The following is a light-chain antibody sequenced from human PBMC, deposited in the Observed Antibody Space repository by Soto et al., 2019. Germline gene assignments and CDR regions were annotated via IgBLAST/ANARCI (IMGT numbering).Light chain of an antibody. V-gene: IGLV2-14*01. CDR1: SSDVGGYKY. Sequence: QSVLTQPASVSGSPGQSITISCTRTSSDVGGYKYVSWYQLHPGTAPKLVIYDVTNRPSGVSNRSSGSKSGNTASLTISGLQAEDEADYFCSSYTSTSTRFGTGTKVTVL. CDR2: DVT. J-gene: IGLJ1*01. CDR3: SSYTSTSTR.